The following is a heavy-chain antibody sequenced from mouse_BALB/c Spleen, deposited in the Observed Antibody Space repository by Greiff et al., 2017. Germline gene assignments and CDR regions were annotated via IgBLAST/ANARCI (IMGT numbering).Heavy chain of an antibody. J-gene: IGHJ3*01. CDR3: AIELTVRPLAY. Sequence: EVHLVESGGGLVQPAGSPKLSCAASGFTSISFGIHWVRQAPEKGLEWVAYISSGSSTIYYADTEKGRFTISRDNPKNTLFLQMTSIRAEDTAMYYCAIELTVRPLAYWGQGTLVTVSA. CDR1: GFTSISFG. V-gene: IGHV5-17*02. D-gene: IGHD4-1*01. CDR2: ISSGSSTI.